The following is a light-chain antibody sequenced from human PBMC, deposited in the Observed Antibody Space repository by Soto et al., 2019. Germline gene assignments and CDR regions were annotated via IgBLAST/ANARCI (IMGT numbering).Light chain of an antibody. CDR3: QQYGSLSWT. J-gene: IGKJ1*01. Sequence: EIVLTQSPATLSVSPGERATLSCRASQSVSSYLAWYQQKPGQAPRILSFGASGRATGIPDRFSGSGSGTDFTLTISRLEPEDFAVYYCQQYGSLSWTFGQGTKVDIK. CDR1: QSVSSY. V-gene: IGKV3-20*01. CDR2: GAS.